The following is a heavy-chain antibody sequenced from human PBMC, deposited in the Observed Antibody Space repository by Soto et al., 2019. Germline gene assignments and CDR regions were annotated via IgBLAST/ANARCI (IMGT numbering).Heavy chain of an antibody. J-gene: IGHJ4*02. D-gene: IGHD2-15*01. V-gene: IGHV4-59*12. CDR2: VYYDGHT. CDR1: GGSISKNF. CDR3: ARGQVLAAQH. Sequence: SETLSLTCTVSGGSISKNFWGWIRQPPGKGLEWIGDVYYDGHTDYNPSLESRVTITVDTSKNQFSLKLSSVTAADTAVYYRARGQVLAAQHWGQGTLVTVYS.